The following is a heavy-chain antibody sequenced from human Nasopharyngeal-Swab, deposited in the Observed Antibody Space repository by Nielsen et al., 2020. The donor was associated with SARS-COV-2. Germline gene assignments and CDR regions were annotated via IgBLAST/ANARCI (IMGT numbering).Heavy chain of an antibody. Sequence: GESPKIPRAVPGFTLRKPWIHRVPQAPGKGLVWVSRINSDGSRTGYADSVKGRFTISRDNAKNTIYLQMNSLRAEDTAVYYCARDFDKTGDWGQGTLVTVSS. D-gene: IGHD7-27*01. CDR1: GFTLRKPW. J-gene: IGHJ4*02. CDR2: INSDGSRT. CDR3: ARDFDKTGD. V-gene: IGHV3-74*01.